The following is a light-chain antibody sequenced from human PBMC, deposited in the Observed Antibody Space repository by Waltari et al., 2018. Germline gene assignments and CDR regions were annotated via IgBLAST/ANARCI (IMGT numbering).Light chain of an antibody. V-gene: IGLV2-14*03. CDR3: SSYTSTNTII. J-gene: IGLJ2*01. CDR1: GSDIGYYHF. CDR2: DVR. Sequence: QSALAQSASVSGSPGQSITISCTGTGSDIGYYHFVSWYQQHPGTAPKLLIFDVRRLASGISHRFSGSKSGNTASLTISGLQAEDEADYYCSSYTSTNTIIFGGGTKVTVL.